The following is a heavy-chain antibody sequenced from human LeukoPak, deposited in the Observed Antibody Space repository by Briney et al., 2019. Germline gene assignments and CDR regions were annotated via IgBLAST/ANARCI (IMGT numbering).Heavy chain of an antibody. CDR2: INHSGST. J-gene: IGHJ4*02. CDR3: ARLPITIFGVVRGYFDY. V-gene: IGHV4-34*01. D-gene: IGHD3-3*01. CDR1: GGSFSGYY. Sequence: PSETLSLTCAVYGGSFSGYYWSWIRQPPGKGLEWIGEINHSGSTNCNPSLKSRVTISVDTSKNQFSLKLSSVTAADTAVYYCARLPITIFGVVRGYFDYWGQGTLVTVSS.